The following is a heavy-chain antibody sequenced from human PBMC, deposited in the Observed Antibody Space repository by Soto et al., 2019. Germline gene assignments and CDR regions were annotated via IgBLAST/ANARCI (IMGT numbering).Heavy chain of an antibody. Sequence: GESLKISCKGSGYSFTSYWIGWVRQMPGKGLEWMGIIYPGDSDTRYSPSFQGQVTISADKSISTAYLQWSSLKASDTAMYYCATFPSDVDTAMVRENGMDVWGQGTTVTVSS. CDR1: GYSFTSYW. CDR2: IYPGDSDT. D-gene: IGHD5-18*01. CDR3: ATFPSDVDTAMVRENGMDV. J-gene: IGHJ6*02. V-gene: IGHV5-51*01.